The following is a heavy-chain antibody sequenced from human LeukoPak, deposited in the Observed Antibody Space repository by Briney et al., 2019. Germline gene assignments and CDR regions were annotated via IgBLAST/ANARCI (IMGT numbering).Heavy chain of an antibody. CDR3: AVDFWSGYYSEYFQH. D-gene: IGHD3-3*01. Sequence: ASVKVSCKASGYTFTSYYMHWVRQAPGQGLEWMGIVNPSGGSTSYAQKFQGRVTITADKSTSTAYMELSSLRSEDTAVYYCAVDFWSGYYSEYFQHWGQGTLVTVSS. V-gene: IGHV1-46*01. CDR1: GYTFTSYY. J-gene: IGHJ1*01. CDR2: VNPSGGST.